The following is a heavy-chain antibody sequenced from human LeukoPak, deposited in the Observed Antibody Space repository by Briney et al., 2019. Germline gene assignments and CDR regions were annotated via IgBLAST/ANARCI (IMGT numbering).Heavy chain of an antibody. CDR2: IYTSGST. V-gene: IGHV4-61*02. Sequence: SETLSLTCTVSGGPISSGSYYWGWIRQPAGKGLEWIGRIYTSGSTNYNPSLKSRVTISVDTSKNQFSLKLSSVTAADTAVYYCARGSSGWNYYYMDVWGKGTTVTVSS. CDR3: ARGSSGWNYYYMDV. D-gene: IGHD6-19*01. CDR1: GGPISSGSYY. J-gene: IGHJ6*03.